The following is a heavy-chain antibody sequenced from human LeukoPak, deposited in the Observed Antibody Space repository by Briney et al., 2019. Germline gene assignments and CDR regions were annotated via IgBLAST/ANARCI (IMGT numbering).Heavy chain of an antibody. CDR3: ATGVLDGSSGY. J-gene: IGHJ4*02. D-gene: IGHD1-26*01. CDR2: FDPEDSET. CDR1: GYSLTELS. V-gene: IGHV1-24*01. Sequence: GASVKVSCKVSGYSLTELSMHWVRQAPGKGLEWMGGFDPEDSETNSAQKFQGRVTMTEDTSTDTAYMELSSLRSEDTAVYYCATGVLDGSSGYWGQGTLVTVSS.